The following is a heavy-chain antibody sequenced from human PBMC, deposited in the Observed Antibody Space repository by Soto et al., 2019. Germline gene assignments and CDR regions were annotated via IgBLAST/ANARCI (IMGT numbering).Heavy chain of an antibody. CDR2: TYYRGNT. CDR1: DDSITGGGYF. J-gene: IGHJ6*01. D-gene: IGHD3-10*01. CDR3: ARGGSGTYHV. V-gene: IGHV4-31*02. Sequence: QVQLQESGPGLVKPSQTLTLTCTVSDDSITGGGYFWTWIRQLPGKGLEWLGSTYYRGNTFYNPSLTSRGTISLAPSQGRGSLRVTSVTAAYTAIYFCARGGSGTYHVWGQGTLVIFSA.